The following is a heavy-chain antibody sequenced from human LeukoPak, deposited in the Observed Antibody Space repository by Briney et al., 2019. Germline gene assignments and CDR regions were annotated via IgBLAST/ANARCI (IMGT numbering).Heavy chain of an antibody. J-gene: IGHJ4*02. D-gene: IGHD6-13*01. CDR2: IRSKAYGGTT. Sequence: GGSLRLSCTASGFTFGDYAMSWFRQAPGKGLEWVGFIRSKAYGGTTEYAASVKGRFTISRDDSKSIAYLQMNSLKTEGTAVYYCTRRVAAAGTWYYFDYWGQGTLVTVSS. CDR1: GFTFGDYA. CDR3: TRRVAAAGTWYYFDY. V-gene: IGHV3-49*03.